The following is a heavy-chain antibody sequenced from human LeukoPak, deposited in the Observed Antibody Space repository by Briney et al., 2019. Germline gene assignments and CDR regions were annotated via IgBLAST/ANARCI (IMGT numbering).Heavy chain of an antibody. D-gene: IGHD2-2*02. CDR2: IYYSGST. CDR1: GGSISSYY. V-gene: IGHV4-59*08. Sequence: PSETLSLTCTVSGGSISSYYWSWIRQPPGKGLEWIGYIYYSGSTNYNPSLKSRVTISVDTSKNQFSLKLSSVTAADTAVYYCARTPAAIEEHAFDIWGQGTMVTVSS. CDR3: ARTPAAIEEHAFDI. J-gene: IGHJ3*02.